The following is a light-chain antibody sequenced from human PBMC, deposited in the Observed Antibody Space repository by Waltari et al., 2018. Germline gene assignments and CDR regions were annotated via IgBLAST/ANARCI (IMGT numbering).Light chain of an antibody. CDR3: QQYNNWPSYT. V-gene: IGKV3-15*01. CDR2: GAS. J-gene: IGKJ2*01. CDR1: QSVSST. Sequence: EIVMTQSPATLSVSPGERATLSCRASQSVSSTLAWYQQKPGQAHRLLIYGASTRATDIPARFSGSGSGTEFTLTISSLQSEDFAVYYCQQYNNWPSYTFGQGTKLEIK.